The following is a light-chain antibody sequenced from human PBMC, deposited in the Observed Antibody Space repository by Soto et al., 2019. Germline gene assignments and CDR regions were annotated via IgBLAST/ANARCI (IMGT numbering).Light chain of an antibody. V-gene: IGLV2-23*01. CDR1: SSDVGSYNL. J-gene: IGLJ2*01. CDR3: CTSAGDVNSL. Sequence: QSVLTQPASMSGSPGQWITISFTGTSSDVGSYNLVSWYQHHPGKTPTLIIYEDNKRHAGVSNRFSGSMSGNTASLTISGLQAEDEGDDYCCTSAGDVNSLFGGGTKLTFL. CDR2: EDN.